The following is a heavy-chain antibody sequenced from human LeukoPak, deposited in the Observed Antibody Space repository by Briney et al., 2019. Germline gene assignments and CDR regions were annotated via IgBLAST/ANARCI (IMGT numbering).Heavy chain of an antibody. CDR3: AVLTYQLLDYYFDY. CDR2: IRSKANSYAT. V-gene: IGHV3-73*01. Sequence: GGSLRLSCAASGFTFSGSAMHWVRQASGKGLEWVGRIRSKANSYATAYAASVKGRFTISRDDSKNTAYLQMNSLRAEDTAVYYCAVLTYQLLDYYFDYWGQGTLVTVSS. CDR1: GFTFSGSA. J-gene: IGHJ4*02. D-gene: IGHD2-2*01.